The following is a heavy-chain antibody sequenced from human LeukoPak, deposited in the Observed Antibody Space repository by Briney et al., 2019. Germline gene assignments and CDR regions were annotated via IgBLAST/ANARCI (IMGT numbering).Heavy chain of an antibody. V-gene: IGHV5-51*01. J-gene: IGHJ6*03. CDR2: IYPGDSDT. Sequence: GESLQISCQGSGYRFSAYWIAWVRQMPGKGLEWMGTIYPGDSDTRYSPSFQGQVTISADKSINTAYLQWSSLKAPDTAMYYCARLGCSSTSCLAYPRYYYHYMDVWGKGTTVTVSS. CDR3: ARLGCSSTSCLAYPRYYYHYMDV. CDR1: GYRFSAYW. D-gene: IGHD2-2*01.